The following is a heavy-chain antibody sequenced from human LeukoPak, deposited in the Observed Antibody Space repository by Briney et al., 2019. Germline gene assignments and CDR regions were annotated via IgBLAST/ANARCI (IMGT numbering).Heavy chain of an antibody. V-gene: IGHV3-74*01. D-gene: IGHD6-13*01. CDR2: INSDGRST. J-gene: IGHJ4*02. Sequence: GGSLRLSCAASGFTFSSYWMHWVRHAPGKGLVWVSRINSDGRSTTYADSVKGRFTMSRDNAKNTLYLQMNSLRAEDTAVYYCARECESSSTCFYWGQGALVTVSS. CDR3: ARECESSSTCFY. CDR1: GFTFSSYW.